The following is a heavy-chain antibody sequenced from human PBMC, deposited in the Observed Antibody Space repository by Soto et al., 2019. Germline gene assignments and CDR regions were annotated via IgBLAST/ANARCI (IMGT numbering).Heavy chain of an antibody. J-gene: IGHJ4*02. CDR2: IKQDGSEE. CDR1: GFTFSSYW. CDR3: ARDSVQSLAEFDY. Sequence: QPGGSLRLSCAASGFTFSSYWMSWVRQAPGKGLEWVANIKQDGSEEYYVDSVKGRFTISRDNAKNSLYLQMNSLRAEDTAVYYCARDSVQSLAEFDYWGQGTLVTVSS. D-gene: IGHD4-4*01. V-gene: IGHV3-7*01.